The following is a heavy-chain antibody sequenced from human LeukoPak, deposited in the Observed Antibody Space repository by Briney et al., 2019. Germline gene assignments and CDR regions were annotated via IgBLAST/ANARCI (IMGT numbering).Heavy chain of an antibody. J-gene: IGHJ5*02. CDR2: ICSSNDYI. CDR1: GFTFSTST. V-gene: IGHV3-21*01. Sequence: GGSLRLSCAASGFTFSTSTMNGVRPAPGKGLEWVSSICSSNDYIYYADSVKGRFTISRDNAKNSLYLQMNSLRAEDPAVYYCVRIPNSAGFPNWFDPWGQGTLVTVSS. D-gene: IGHD6-19*01. CDR3: VRIPNSAGFPNWFDP.